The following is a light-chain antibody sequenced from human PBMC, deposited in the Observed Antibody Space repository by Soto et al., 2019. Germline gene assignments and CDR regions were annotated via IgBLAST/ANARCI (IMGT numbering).Light chain of an antibody. Sequence: DIQMTQSPSTLSASVGDRVTITCRASQSISIWLAWYQQKPGKAPKILIYKASSLGSGVPSRFSGSGSGTEFTLTISSLHPDDFATYYCQQYSTYTPRTFGQGTKVDIK. J-gene: IGKJ1*01. CDR3: QQYSTYTPRT. CDR2: KAS. V-gene: IGKV1-5*03. CDR1: QSISIW.